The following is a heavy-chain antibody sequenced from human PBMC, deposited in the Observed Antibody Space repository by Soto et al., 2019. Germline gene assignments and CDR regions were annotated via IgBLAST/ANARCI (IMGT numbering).Heavy chain of an antibody. CDR2: IDYSGTT. CDR3: ARRTNTAGGWFDS. V-gene: IGHV4-39*01. CDR1: CGSISVSSYH. Sequence: LXLTFTVSCGSISVSSYHWGWIRQPPGKGLEWIGSIDYSGTTFYNASLNSRVTISADTSKNQFSLKLSSVTAADTALYYCARRTNTAGGWFDSWGQGALVTVSS. J-gene: IGHJ5*01. D-gene: IGHD6-13*01.